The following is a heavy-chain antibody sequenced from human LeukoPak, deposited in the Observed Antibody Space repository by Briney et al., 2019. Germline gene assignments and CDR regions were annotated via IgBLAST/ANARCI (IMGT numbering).Heavy chain of an antibody. CDR2: IRSKANSYAT. CDR1: GFSFSGSA. J-gene: IGHJ6*04. D-gene: IGHD4-17*01. V-gene: IGHV3-73*01. CDR3: TKYVDYFGDV. Sequence: GGSLRLSCAASGFSFSGSAMHWVRQASGKGLEWVGRIRSKANSYATAYAASVKCRFTISRDDSKNTAYLQMNSLKTEDTAVYYCTKYVDYFGDVWGKGTTVTVSS.